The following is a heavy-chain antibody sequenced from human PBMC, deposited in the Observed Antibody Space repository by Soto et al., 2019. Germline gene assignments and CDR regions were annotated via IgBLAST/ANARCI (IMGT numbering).Heavy chain of an antibody. CDR1: GASVSGYY. Sequence: QVQLQETGPGLVKPSETLSLTCTVSGASVSGYYWSWIRQTPGKGLEWIGNIHNSGASKYNPSLKSRVTRSLDTSKNEFSLKIGSVTTADTAVYYCARGPQWLRSDNWFDPWGQGNLVTVSS. CDR3: ARGPQWLRSDNWFDP. CDR2: IHNSGAS. V-gene: IGHV4-59*02. J-gene: IGHJ5*02. D-gene: IGHD5-12*01.